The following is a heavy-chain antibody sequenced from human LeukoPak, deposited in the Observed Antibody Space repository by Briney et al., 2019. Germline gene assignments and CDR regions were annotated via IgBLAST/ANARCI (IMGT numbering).Heavy chain of an antibody. Sequence: SETLSLTCTVSGGSISSSSYYWGWIRQPPGKGLEWIGSIYYTGSTYYNASLQSRVTISIDTSKNQFSLRLNSVTAADTAMYYCAKSGGYGLIDYWGQGTLVTVSS. D-gene: IGHD1-26*01. V-gene: IGHV4-39*01. CDR3: AKSGGYGLIDY. J-gene: IGHJ4*02. CDR2: IYYTGST. CDR1: GGSISSSSYY.